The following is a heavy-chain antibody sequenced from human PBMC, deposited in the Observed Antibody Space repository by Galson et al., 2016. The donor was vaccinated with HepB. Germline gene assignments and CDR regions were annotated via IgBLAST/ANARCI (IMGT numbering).Heavy chain of an antibody. CDR3: SSLGFCGTTTCNF. V-gene: IGHV3-15*07. D-gene: IGHD2-2*01. J-gene: IGHJ4*02. Sequence: SLRLSCAVSGFTFNNAWMNWVRQAPGKGLEWVGRSKSKNDGGAIDYAAPVEGKVTISRDDSRNSVYLQMDSLRADDTAVYFCSSLGFCGTTTCNFWGQGTLVTVSS. CDR1: GFTFNNAW. CDR2: SKSKNDGGAI.